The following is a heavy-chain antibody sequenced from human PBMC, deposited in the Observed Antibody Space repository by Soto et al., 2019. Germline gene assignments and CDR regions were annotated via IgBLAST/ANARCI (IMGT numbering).Heavy chain of an antibody. D-gene: IGHD5-18*01. J-gene: IGHJ4*02. CDR3: AKDGGRGYSYGYDY. CDR1: GFTFSSYG. CDR2: ISYDGSNK. Sequence: GGSLRLSCAASGFTFSSYGMHWVRQAPGKGLEWVAVISYDGSNKYYADSVKGRFTISRDNSKNTLYLQMNGLRAEDTAVYYCAKDGGRGYSYGYDYWGQGTLVTVSS. V-gene: IGHV3-30*18.